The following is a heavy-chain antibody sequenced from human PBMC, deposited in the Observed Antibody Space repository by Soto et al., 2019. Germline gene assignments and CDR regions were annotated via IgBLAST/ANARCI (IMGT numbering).Heavy chain of an antibody. CDR1: GFTFSNAW. V-gene: IGHV3-15*07. CDR2: IKSKTDGGTT. D-gene: IGHD2-15*01. Sequence: GGSLRLSCAASGFTFSNAWMNWVRQAPGKGLEWVGRIKSKTDGGTTDYAAPVKGRFTNSRDDSKNQLYLQMNSLKTEDTAGYYCTTERVGYCKGGSCLWGQGTLVTVSS. J-gene: IGHJ4*02. CDR3: TTERVGYCKGGSCL.